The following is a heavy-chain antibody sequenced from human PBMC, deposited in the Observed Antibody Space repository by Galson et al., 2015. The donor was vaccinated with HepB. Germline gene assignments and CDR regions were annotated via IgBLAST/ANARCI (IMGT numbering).Heavy chain of an antibody. CDR3: ARDSRLELHLNNYYSYGMDV. CDR1: GGAFSSYS. CDR2: VSGYDGSA. Sequence: SVKVSCKASGGAFSSYSINWVRQAPGQGLEWMGWVSGYDGSANYAPKFQGRVTMTTEKSTGTAYMEMRSLRSDDTAVYYCARDSRLELHLNNYYSYGMDVWGQGTAVAVS. V-gene: IGHV1-18*01. J-gene: IGHJ6*02. D-gene: IGHD1-7*01.